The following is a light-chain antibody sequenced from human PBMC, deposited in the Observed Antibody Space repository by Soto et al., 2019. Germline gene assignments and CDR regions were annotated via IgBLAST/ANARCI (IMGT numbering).Light chain of an antibody. V-gene: IGLV2-14*01. Sequence: SVLTQPASGTGSPGQSITISCTGTSSDVGDYKYVSWYQQHPGKAPKLVISEVSNRPSGISNRFSGSKSGNKASLTISGLQAEDEADYYCSSYTNIFTEVLGTGTQGT. CDR3: SSYTNIFTEV. J-gene: IGLJ1*01. CDR1: SSDVGDYKY. CDR2: EVS.